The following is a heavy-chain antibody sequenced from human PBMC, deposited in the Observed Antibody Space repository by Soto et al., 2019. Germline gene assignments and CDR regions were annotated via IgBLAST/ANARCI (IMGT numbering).Heavy chain of an antibody. Sequence: XSVKVSCNTSGYTFTSYDINLVRHSTGQGLEWMGWMNPNSGNTGYAQKFQGRVTMTRNTSISTAYMELSSLRSEDTAVYYCARRKGSGWYWDAFDIWGQGTMVTVSS. CDR1: GYTFTSYD. D-gene: IGHD6-19*01. CDR2: MNPNSGNT. CDR3: ARRKGSGWYWDAFDI. V-gene: IGHV1-8*01. J-gene: IGHJ3*02.